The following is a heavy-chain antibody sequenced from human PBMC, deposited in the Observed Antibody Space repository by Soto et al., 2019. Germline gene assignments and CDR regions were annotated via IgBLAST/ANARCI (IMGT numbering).Heavy chain of an antibody. J-gene: IGHJ1*01. CDR1: WFTFDDYA. CDR2: INWNSGSI. V-gene: IGHV3-9*01. D-gene: IGHD6-13*01. CDR3: VKDESINWYSGHFRH. Sequence: GGSLRLSCASSWFTFDDYAMHGVRQVPGKGLEWVSGINWNSGSIGYGDSVKGRFAISRDNAKNSLHLQMNSLSAEDTAFYYCVKDESINWYSGHFRHWGQGTLVTVSS.